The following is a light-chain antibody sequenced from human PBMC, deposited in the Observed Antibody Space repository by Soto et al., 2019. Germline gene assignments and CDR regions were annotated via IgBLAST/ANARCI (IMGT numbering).Light chain of an antibody. CDR1: QSVSSSY. V-gene: IGKV3-20*01. CDR3: QQYGSSPVT. J-gene: IGKJ4*01. CDR2: GAS. Sequence: EIVLTQSPGTLSLSPGERATLSCRASQSVSSSYLAWYQQRPGQSPRLLIYGASSRASGIPDRFSGSGSGTDFTLTISRLEPEDFAMYYCQQYGSSPVTFGGGTKVDI.